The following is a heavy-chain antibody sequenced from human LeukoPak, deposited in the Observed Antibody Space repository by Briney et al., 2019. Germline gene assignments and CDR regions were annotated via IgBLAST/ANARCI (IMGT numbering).Heavy chain of an antibody. CDR3: ARVRDFWSGHYNWFDP. J-gene: IGHJ5*02. V-gene: IGHV1-18*01. CDR2: IGAYDGKT. Sequence: ASVKVSCKASGYTFTTYAISWVRQAPGQGLEWMGWIGAYDGKTNYAQEFQGRVSVTTDTSTSTAYMELRSLTSDDTAVYYCARVRDFWSGHYNWFDPWGQGTLVTVSS. D-gene: IGHD3-3*01. CDR1: GYTFTTYA.